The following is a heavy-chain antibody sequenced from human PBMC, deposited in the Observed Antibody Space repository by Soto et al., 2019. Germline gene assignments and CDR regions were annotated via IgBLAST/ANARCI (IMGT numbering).Heavy chain of an antibody. Sequence: ASEKVSSKVSGYTLTEFSMHWVRHAPGKGLEWMGGFDPEDGETIYAQKFQCRVTMTEDTSTDTAYMELSSQRSEHTAVYYCATDAYSSSWDYYYGMGVRGQGRTVTVSS. CDR1: GYTLTEFS. CDR2: FDPEDGET. CDR3: ATDAYSSSWDYYYGMGV. V-gene: IGHV1-24*01. D-gene: IGHD6-13*01. J-gene: IGHJ6*02.